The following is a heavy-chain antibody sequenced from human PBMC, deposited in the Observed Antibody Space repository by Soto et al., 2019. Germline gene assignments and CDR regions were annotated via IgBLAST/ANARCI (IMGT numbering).Heavy chain of an antibody. CDR1: GYTSTSSA. CDR3: ARLPSFYYGMDV. V-gene: IGHV1-3*01. D-gene: IGHD3-3*02. J-gene: IGHJ6*02. Sequence: GASVKVSCKPSGYTSTSSAIHWVRQAPGQRLEWMGWINPGNGNTKYSQKFQGRVTITSDTSATTTYMELSSLTSEDTAVYYCARLPSFYYGMDVWGQGTTVTVSS. CDR2: INPGNGNT.